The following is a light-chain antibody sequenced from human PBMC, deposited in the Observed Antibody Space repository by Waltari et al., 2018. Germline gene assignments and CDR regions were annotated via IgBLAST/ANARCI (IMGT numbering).Light chain of an antibody. CDR1: QRLVYSDGNTQ. CDR3: MQSTHWPDT. J-gene: IGKJ2*01. CDR2: KVS. V-gene: IGKV2-30*01. Sequence: DVVMTPSPLSLPVTLGQAASISCRSSQRLVYSDGNTQLNWCPHRPGKSPRLLMYKVSSRDSGVPDRFSGSESGTDFTLRNSMAEAEDVGMYYCMQSTHWPDTFGQGTKLEIK.